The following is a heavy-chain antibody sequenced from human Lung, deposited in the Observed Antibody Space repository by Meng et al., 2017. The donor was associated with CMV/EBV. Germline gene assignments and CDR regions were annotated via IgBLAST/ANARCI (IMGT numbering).Heavy chain of an antibody. CDR3: ARDSGLLPDY. V-gene: IGHV3-11*05. CDR2: ISSTSNFI. D-gene: IGHD1-26*01. CDR1: GFTFRDYY. J-gene: IGHJ4*02. Sequence: QVQLVEVGGGLVQPGGSLRLSCAASGFTFRDYYMSWVRQAPGKGLEWVSYISSTSNFINYADSVRGRFTISRDNARSSVYLQMNSLRAEDTAVYYCARDSGLLPDYWGQGILVTVSS.